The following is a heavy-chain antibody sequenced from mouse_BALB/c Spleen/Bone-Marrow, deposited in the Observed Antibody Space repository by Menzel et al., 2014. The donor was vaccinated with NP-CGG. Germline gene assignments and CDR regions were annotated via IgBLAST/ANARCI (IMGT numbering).Heavy chain of an antibody. CDR1: GYTFTTYW. CDR2: IYPGEGDT. J-gene: IGHJ2*01. Sequence: VKLMESGAELARPGASVKLSCKTSGYTFTTYWMQWVKQRPGQGLEWIGAIYPGEGDTRYTRKFKGKATLTADKSSSTAYIQLSNLTSEDSAVYYCSREPSNWGYYWGQGTTLTVSS. V-gene: IGHV1-87*01. CDR3: SREPSNWGYY.